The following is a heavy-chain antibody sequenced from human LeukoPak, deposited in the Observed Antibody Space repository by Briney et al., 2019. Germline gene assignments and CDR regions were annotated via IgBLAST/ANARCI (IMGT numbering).Heavy chain of an antibody. Sequence: GGSLRLSCAASGFTFSSYGMHWVRQAPGKGLEWVAVIWYDGSNKYYADSVKGRFTISRDNSENTLYLQMNSLRAEDTAVYYCAREVAYYDFWSGYSHYGMDVWGQGTTVTVSS. CDR1: GFTFSSYG. D-gene: IGHD3-3*01. CDR2: IWYDGSNK. CDR3: AREVAYYDFWSGYSHYGMDV. V-gene: IGHV3-33*01. J-gene: IGHJ6*02.